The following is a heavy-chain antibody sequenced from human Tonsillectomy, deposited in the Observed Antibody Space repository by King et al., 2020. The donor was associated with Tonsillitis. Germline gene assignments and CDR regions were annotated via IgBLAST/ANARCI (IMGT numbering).Heavy chain of an antibody. V-gene: IGHV4-30-4*01. CDR1: GGSISSGYYYY. CDR3: ARDFSDRSCNYGMDV. J-gene: IGHJ6*02. CDR2: IFYSGST. Sequence: VQLQESGPGLVKPSQTVSLTCTVSGGSISSGYYYYWSWIRQPPGKGLEWIGNIFYSGSTYYNPSLKSRVTISVDTSKNQFSLNLSSVTAADSAVYYCARDFSDRSCNYGMDVWGQGTTVTVSS. D-gene: IGHD3-22*01.